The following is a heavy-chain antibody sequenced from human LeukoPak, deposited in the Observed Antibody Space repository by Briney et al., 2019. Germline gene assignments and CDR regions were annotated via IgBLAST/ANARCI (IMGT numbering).Heavy chain of an antibody. V-gene: IGHV1-2*02. D-gene: IGHD5-18*01. Sequence: GASVKVSCKASGYTFTGYYMHWVRQAPGQGLEWMGWINPNSGGTNYAQKFQGRVTMTRDTSISTAYMELSRLRSDDTAVYYCARAGSSMVRRLGGYYFDYWGQGTLVTVSS. CDR1: GYTFTGYY. CDR2: INPNSGGT. CDR3: ARAGSSMVRRLGGYYFDY. J-gene: IGHJ4*02.